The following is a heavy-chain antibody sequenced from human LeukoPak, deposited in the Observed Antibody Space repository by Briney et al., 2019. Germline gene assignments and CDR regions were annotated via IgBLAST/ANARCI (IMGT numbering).Heavy chain of an antibody. D-gene: IGHD3-22*01. CDR1: RYTFTSYY. Sequence: GASVTVSCQASRYTFTSYYIFWVRQAPGQGLEWVGIINPSTCSTSYSQKFQGRVTMTRDMSTSTVYMELSSLRSEDTAFYYCARGVHVRVYDSNPHYGHYWGQGTLVTVSS. CDR3: ARGVHVRVYDSNPHYGHY. J-gene: IGHJ4*02. V-gene: IGHV1-46*01. CDR2: INPSTCST.